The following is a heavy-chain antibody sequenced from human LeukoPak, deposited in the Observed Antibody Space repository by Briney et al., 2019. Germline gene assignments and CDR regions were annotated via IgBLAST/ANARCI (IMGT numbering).Heavy chain of an antibody. Sequence: PGRSLRLSCAASGFTFDTFGMNWVRQAPGKRLEWVAVIWYDGSNKYYADSVKGRFTISRDNSKSTLYLQVNSLRAEDTAVYYCARISCTGGNCRPYSYYDMDVWGQGTTVTVSS. CDR3: ARISCTGGNCRPYSYYDMDV. D-gene: IGHD2-15*01. J-gene: IGHJ6*02. CDR1: GFTFDTFG. V-gene: IGHV3-33*01. CDR2: IWYDGSNK.